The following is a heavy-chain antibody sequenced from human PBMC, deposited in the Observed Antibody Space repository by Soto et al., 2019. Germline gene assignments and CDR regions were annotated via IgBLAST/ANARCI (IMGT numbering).Heavy chain of an antibody. V-gene: IGHV3-74*03. Sequence: EVPLVESGGGLVQPGGSLRRSCAASGFTFSNYWMYWVRQAPGKGLVWVSRVNNDGTDTTHADSVKGRFTISRDNAENTLYLQMNSLRAEDTAVYYCARGGLQHALDVWGQGSTVTVSS. J-gene: IGHJ6*02. CDR1: GFTFSNYW. CDR2: VNNDGTDT. CDR3: ARGGLQHALDV. D-gene: IGHD6-13*01.